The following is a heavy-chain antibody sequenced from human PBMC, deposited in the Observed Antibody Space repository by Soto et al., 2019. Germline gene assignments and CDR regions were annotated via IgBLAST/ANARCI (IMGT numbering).Heavy chain of an antibody. D-gene: IGHD4-17*01. Sequence: GESLKISCKGSGYSFTSYWIGWVRQMPGKGLEWMGIIYPGDSDTRYSPSFQGQVTISADKSISTAYLQWSSLKASDTAMYYCARVENDYGEQYYFDYWGQGTLVTVSS. CDR2: IYPGDSDT. CDR3: ARVENDYGEQYYFDY. V-gene: IGHV5-51*01. J-gene: IGHJ4*02. CDR1: GYSFTSYW.